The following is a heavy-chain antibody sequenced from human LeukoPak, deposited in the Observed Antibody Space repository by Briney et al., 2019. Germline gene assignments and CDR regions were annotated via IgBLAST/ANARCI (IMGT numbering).Heavy chain of an antibody. CDR1: GGTFSSYA. CDR2: IIPILGIA. CDR3: ARETGPYTYNWFDP. J-gene: IGHJ5*02. Sequence: SVKVSCKASGGTFSSYAISWVRQAPGQGLEWMGRIIPILGIANYAQKFQGRVTITADISTSTAYMELSSLRSEDTAVYYCARETGPYTYNWFDPWGQGTLVAVSS. D-gene: IGHD7-27*01. V-gene: IGHV1-69*04.